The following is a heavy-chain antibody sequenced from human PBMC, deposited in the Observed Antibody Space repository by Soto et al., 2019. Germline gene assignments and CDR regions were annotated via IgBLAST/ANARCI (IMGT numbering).Heavy chain of an antibody. CDR2: INAGNGNT. V-gene: IGHV1-3*01. CDR3: ARGFTAMLYYYGMDV. D-gene: IGHD5-18*01. Sequence: SVKVSCKASGYTFTSYAMHWVRQAPGQRLEWMGWINAGNGNTKYSQKFQGRVTITRDTSASTAYMELSSLRSEDTAVYYCARGFTAMLYYYGMDVWGQGTTVTVSS. J-gene: IGHJ6*02. CDR1: GYTFTSYA.